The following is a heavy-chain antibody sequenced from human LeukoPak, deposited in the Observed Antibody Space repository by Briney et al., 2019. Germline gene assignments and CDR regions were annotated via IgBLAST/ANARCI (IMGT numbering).Heavy chain of an antibody. J-gene: IGHJ2*01. D-gene: IGHD2-21*01. V-gene: IGHV3-74*01. Sequence: GGSLRLSCADSGFTFSTYGMHSVRQAPGKGLVWVSRLNTDGSTTDYADSVKGRFSISRDNAKNTLYLQMNSLRVEDTAVYYCARDQVLWWKPVGNFDLWGRGTLVTVSS. CDR2: LNTDGSTT. CDR3: ARDQVLWWKPVGNFDL. CDR1: GFTFSTYG.